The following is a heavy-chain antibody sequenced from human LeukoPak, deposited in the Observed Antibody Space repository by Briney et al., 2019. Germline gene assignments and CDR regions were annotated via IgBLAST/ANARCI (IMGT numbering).Heavy chain of an antibody. Sequence: ASVKVSCKASGGTFSSYAISWVRQAPGQGLEWMGRIIPILGIANYAQKFQGRVTITADKSTSTAYMELSSLRSEDTAVYYCARDAFGYCTNGVCPTPFGYWGQGTLVTVSS. V-gene: IGHV1-69*04. CDR1: GGTFSSYA. CDR3: ARDAFGYCTNGVCPTPFGY. J-gene: IGHJ4*02. D-gene: IGHD2-8*01. CDR2: IIPILGIA.